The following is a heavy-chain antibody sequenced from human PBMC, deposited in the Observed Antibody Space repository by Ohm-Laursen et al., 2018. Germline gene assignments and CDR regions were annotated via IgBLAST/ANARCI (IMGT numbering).Heavy chain of an antibody. CDR3: AKDMVRIAVAGTPDY. D-gene: IGHD6-19*01. Sequence: SLRLSCTASGFTFDDYAMHWVRQAPGKGLEWVSGISWNSGSIGYADSVKGRFTISRDNAKNSLYLQMNSLRAEDTALYYCAKDMVRIAVAGTPDYWGQGTLVTVSS. CDR1: GFTFDDYA. J-gene: IGHJ4*02. V-gene: IGHV3-9*01. CDR2: ISWNSGSI.